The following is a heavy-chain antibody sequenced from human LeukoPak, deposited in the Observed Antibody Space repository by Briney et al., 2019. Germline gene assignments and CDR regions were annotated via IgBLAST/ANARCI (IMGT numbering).Heavy chain of an antibody. V-gene: IGHV3-23*01. CDR1: GFTFSSYA. CDR2: ISGSGGST. Sequence: GGSLRLSCAASGFTFSSYAMSWVRQAPGKGLEWVSAISGSGGSTYYADSVKGRFTISRDNSKNTLYLQMNSLRAEDTAVYYCAKDYGSGNYGFPFDYWGEGTLVSVSS. D-gene: IGHD3-3*01. J-gene: IGHJ4*02. CDR3: AKDYGSGNYGFPFDY.